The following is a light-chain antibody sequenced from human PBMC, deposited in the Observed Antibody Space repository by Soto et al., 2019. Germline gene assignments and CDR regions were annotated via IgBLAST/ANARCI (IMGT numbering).Light chain of an antibody. CDR3: CSYGGSFYV. CDR1: SSDVGAYNF. CDR2: DVS. Sequence: QSVLTQPRSVSGSPGQSVTISCTGTSSDVGAYNFVSWYQQHPGKAPKLVIFDVSQRPSGVPDRFSGSKSGSTASLTISGHQPEDEADYYCCSYGGSFYVIGTGTKVTVL. V-gene: IGLV2-11*01. J-gene: IGLJ1*01.